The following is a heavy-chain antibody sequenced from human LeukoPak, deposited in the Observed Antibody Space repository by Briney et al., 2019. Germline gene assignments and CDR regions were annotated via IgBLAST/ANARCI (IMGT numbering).Heavy chain of an antibody. Sequence: ASVKVSCKASGYTFNGYFMHWVRQAPGQGREWMGWINPDTGGTNYAQKFQGRVTLTRDTSISTAYMELSRLTSDDTAVYFCAVNWRSGFFDYWGQGTLVTVSS. J-gene: IGHJ4*02. CDR3: AVNWRSGFFDY. CDR1: GYTFNGYF. D-gene: IGHD3-3*01. V-gene: IGHV1-2*02. CDR2: INPDTGGT.